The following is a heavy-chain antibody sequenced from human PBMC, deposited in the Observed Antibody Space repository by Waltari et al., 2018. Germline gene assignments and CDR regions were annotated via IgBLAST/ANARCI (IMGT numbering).Heavy chain of an antibody. Sequence: EVQLVESGGGLVQPGGSLRLSCSGSGFTFSNSWMSWVRQAPGKGLGWVASIKQDGGEKDYVDSMKGRFTISRDNDNNSLFLQMDSLRVEDTAVYYCARGVTTVECWGQGALVTVSS. J-gene: IGHJ4*02. CDR2: IKQDGGEK. CDR3: ARGVTTVEC. CDR1: GFTFSNSW. V-gene: IGHV3-7*04. D-gene: IGHD2-21*02.